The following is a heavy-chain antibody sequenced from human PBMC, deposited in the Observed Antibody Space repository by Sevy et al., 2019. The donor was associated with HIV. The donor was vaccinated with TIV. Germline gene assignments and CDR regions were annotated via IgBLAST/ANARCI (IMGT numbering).Heavy chain of an antibody. CDR3: ARAGGGLFDRGYWDDY. J-gene: IGHJ4*02. CDR1: GYTFTGYY. CDR2: INPNSGGT. D-gene: IGHD3-22*01. Sequence: ASVKVSCKASGYTFTGYYMHWVRQAPGQGLEWMGWINPNSGGTNYEQKFQGRVTMTRDTSISTAYMELSRLRSDDTAVYYCARAGGGLFDRGYWDDYRGQGTLVTVSS. V-gene: IGHV1-2*02.